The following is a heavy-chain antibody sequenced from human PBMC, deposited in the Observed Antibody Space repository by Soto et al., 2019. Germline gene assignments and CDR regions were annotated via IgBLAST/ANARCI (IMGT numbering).Heavy chain of an antibody. CDR1: GFTFSSYA. J-gene: IGHJ6*02. Sequence: GGSLRLSCAASGFTFSSYAMSWVRQAPGKGLEWVSAISGSGGSTYYADSVKGRFTISIDNSKNTLYLQMNSLRAEDTAVYYCATHTAMVLYGMDVWGQGTTVTVSS. CDR3: ATHTAMVLYGMDV. CDR2: ISGSGGST. D-gene: IGHD5-18*01. V-gene: IGHV3-23*01.